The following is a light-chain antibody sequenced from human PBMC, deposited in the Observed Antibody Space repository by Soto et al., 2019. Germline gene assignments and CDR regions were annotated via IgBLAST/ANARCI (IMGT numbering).Light chain of an antibody. CDR1: PSVSNS. CDR3: QQYNVWPWT. J-gene: IGKJ1*01. Sequence: ESVLTQSPATLSLSPGERATLSCRASPSVSNSLAWYQHKPGQAPRLLIYDASNRATGVPTRFSGSGSGTDFTLTISSLEPEDFAVYFCQQYNVWPWTFGHGTKVEIK. CDR2: DAS. V-gene: IGKV3-11*01.